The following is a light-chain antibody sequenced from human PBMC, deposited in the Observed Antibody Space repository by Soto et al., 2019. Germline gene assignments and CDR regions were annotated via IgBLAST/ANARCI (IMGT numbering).Light chain of an antibody. CDR2: GNR. J-gene: IGLJ3*02. Sequence: QSVLTQPPSVSGAPGQRVTISCPGTNSNLGAGYDVHWYQHLPGAAPKLVIFGNRNRPSGVPERFSGSKSGTSASLAITGLQAEDEADYYCQAYDYSLTAFVFGGGTQLTVL. V-gene: IGLV1-40*01. CDR1: NSNLGAGYD. CDR3: QAYDYSLTAFV.